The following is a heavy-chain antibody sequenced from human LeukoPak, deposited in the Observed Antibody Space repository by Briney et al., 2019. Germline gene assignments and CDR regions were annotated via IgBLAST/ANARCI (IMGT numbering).Heavy chain of an antibody. D-gene: IGHD6-19*01. Sequence: PSETLSLTCTVSGGSISSYYWSWIRQPPGKGLEWIGYIYYSGSTNYNPSLKSRVTISVDTSKNLFSLKLSSVTAADTAVYYCARETNSSGWYGLVDYWGQGTLVTVSS. CDR3: ARETNSSGWYGLVDY. V-gene: IGHV4-59*12. CDR2: IYYSGST. J-gene: IGHJ4*02. CDR1: GGSISSYY.